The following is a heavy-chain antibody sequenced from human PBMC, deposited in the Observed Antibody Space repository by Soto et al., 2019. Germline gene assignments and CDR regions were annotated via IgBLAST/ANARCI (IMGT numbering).Heavy chain of an antibody. CDR3: ARATGTLMSRNCDY. V-gene: IGHV4-31*03. CDR1: GGSISTVGHY. J-gene: IGHJ4*02. CDR2: IYHTGST. Sequence: SATLSLTCSVSGGSISTVGHYWNWIRQPPGKGLEWIGPIYHTGSTYYSKSLRSRLTMSVDTSKSRFSLTLSSVTAADTAVSYCARATGTLMSRNCDYWGQGSLVNVSS. D-gene: IGHD1-1*01.